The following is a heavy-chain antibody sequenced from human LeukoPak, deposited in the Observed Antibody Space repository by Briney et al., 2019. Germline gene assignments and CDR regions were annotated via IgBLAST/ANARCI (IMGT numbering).Heavy chain of an antibody. CDR1: GFTFSSYA. Sequence: GGSLRLSCSASGFTFSSYAMHWVRQAPGKGLEYVSAISSNGGSTYYADSVKGRFTISRDNSKNTLYLQMSSLRAEDTAVCYCVKARPWFGELQFFDYWGQGTLVTVSS. D-gene: IGHD3-10*01. J-gene: IGHJ4*02. V-gene: IGHV3-64D*06. CDR2: ISSNGGST. CDR3: VKARPWFGELQFFDY.